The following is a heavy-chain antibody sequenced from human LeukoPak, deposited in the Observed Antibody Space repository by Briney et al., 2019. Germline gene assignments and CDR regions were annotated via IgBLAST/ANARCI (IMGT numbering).Heavy chain of an antibody. V-gene: IGHV4-30-4*08. Sequence: SETLSLTCSVSGGSIRSGDDYWSWIRQPPGKALEWIGYIYYRGNTYYNPSLKGRVTISIDTSKNQFSLKLSSVTAADTAVYYCAREKGYSSSWYDYWGQGTLVTVSS. D-gene: IGHD6-13*01. CDR3: AREKGYSSSWYDY. J-gene: IGHJ4*02. CDR2: IYYRGNT. CDR1: GGSIRSGDDY.